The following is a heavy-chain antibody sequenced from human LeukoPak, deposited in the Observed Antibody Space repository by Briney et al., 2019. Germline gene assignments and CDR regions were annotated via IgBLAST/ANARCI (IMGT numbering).Heavy chain of an antibody. Sequence: SETLSLTCTVSGGSISSYYWSWIRQPPGKGLEWIVYIYTSGSTNYNPSLKSRVTISVDTSKNQFSLKLSSVTAADTAVYYCARHVRGSLYYFDYWGQGTLVTVSS. CDR3: ARHVRGSLYYFDY. CDR2: IYTSGST. V-gene: IGHV4-4*09. J-gene: IGHJ4*02. CDR1: GGSISSYY. D-gene: IGHD3-16*01.